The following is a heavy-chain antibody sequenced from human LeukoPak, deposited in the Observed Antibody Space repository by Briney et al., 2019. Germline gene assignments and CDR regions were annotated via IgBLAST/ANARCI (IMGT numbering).Heavy chain of an antibody. D-gene: IGHD6-19*01. V-gene: IGHV3-30*04. CDR3: ASPSGSSGWYRYYFDY. J-gene: IGHJ4*02. Sequence: PGGSLRLSCAASGFTFSSYAMYWVRQAPGKGLEWVAVISYDGSNKYYADSVKGRFTISRDNSKNTLYLQMNSLRAEDTAVYYCASPSGSSGWYRYYFDYWGQGTLVTVSS. CDR1: GFTFSSYA. CDR2: ISYDGSNK.